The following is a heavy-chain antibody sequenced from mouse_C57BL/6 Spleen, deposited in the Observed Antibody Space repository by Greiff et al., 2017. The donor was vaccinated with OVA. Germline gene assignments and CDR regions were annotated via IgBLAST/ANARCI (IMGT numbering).Heavy chain of an antibody. Sequence: QVQLQQPGAELVKPGASVKMSCKASGYTFTSYWITWVKQRPGQGLEWIGDIYPGSGSTNYNEKFKSKATLTVDTSSSTAYMQLSSLTSEDSAVYYCARRYYSNYGAMDYWGQGTSVTVSS. D-gene: IGHD2-5*01. CDR2: IYPGSGST. CDR1: GYTFTSYW. J-gene: IGHJ4*01. CDR3: ARRYYSNYGAMDY. V-gene: IGHV1-55*01.